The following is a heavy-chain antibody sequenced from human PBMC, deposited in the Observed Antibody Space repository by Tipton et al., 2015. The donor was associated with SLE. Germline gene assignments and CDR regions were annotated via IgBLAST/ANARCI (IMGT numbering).Heavy chain of an antibody. CDR1: GGSISSSSYY. J-gene: IGHJ6*03. CDR2: IYYSGST. D-gene: IGHD3-10*01. CDR3: ARGVRGTYYYYYYYMDV. V-gene: IGHV4-39*07. Sequence: LRLSCTVSGGSISSSSYYWGWIRQPPGKGLEWIGSIYYSGSTYYNPSPKSRVTISVDTSKNQFSLKLSSVTAADTAVYYCARGVRGTYYYYYYYMDVWGKGTTVTVSS.